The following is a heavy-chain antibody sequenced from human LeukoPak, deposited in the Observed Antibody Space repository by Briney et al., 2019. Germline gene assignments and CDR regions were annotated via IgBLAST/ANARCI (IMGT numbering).Heavy chain of an antibody. CDR1: GYSFTSYW. CDR3: ATHEVPAAAGTEFDS. J-gene: IGHJ4*02. V-gene: IGHV5-51*01. CDR2: IFLGDSDT. D-gene: IGHD6-13*01. Sequence: GESLKISCKGSGYSFTSYWIGWVRQMPGKGLEWMGIIFLGDSDTRYSPSFQGQVTISADKSLNTAYLQWNTLKTSDTAIYYCATHEVPAAAGTEFDSWGQGTLVTVS.